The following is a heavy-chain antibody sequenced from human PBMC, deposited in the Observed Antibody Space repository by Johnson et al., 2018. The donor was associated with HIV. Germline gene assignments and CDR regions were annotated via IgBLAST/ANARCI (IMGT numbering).Heavy chain of an antibody. D-gene: IGHD1-26*01. CDR3: ARERGEGGSYYSFRRDAFDI. CDR2: ISSSGSTI. CDR1: GFTVSSNY. Sequence: QVQLVESGGGLVKPGGSLRLSCAASGFTVSSNYMSWVRRAPGKGLEWVSYISSSGSTIYYADSVKGRFTISRDNAKNSLYLQMNSLRAEDTAVYYCARERGEGGSYYSFRRDAFDIWGQGTMVTVSS. J-gene: IGHJ3*02. V-gene: IGHV3-11*04.